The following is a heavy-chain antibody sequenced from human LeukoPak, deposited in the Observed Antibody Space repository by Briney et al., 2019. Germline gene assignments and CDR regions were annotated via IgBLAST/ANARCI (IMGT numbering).Heavy chain of an antibody. Sequence: ASVKVSCKASGYTFTSYYMHWVRQAPGQGLEWMGIINPSGGSTSYAQKFQGRVTMTRDTSTSTAYMELSSLRSEDTAVYYCARDPYYDILTGGCWFDPWGQGTLVTVSS. CDR2: INPSGGST. CDR3: ARDPYYDILTGGCWFDP. V-gene: IGHV1-46*01. CDR1: GYTFTSYY. J-gene: IGHJ5*02. D-gene: IGHD3-9*01.